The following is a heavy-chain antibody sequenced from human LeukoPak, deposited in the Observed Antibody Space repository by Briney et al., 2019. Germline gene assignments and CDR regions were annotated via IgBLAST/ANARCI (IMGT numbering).Heavy chain of an antibody. Sequence: GASVKVSCKASGGTFSSYAISWVRQAPGQGLEWMGWISAYNGNTNYAQKLQGRVTMTTDTSTSTAYMELRSLRSDDTAVYYCARAGMVVVVPAAMGHWGQGTLVTVSS. CDR1: GGTFSSYA. D-gene: IGHD2-2*01. CDR3: ARAGMVVVVPAAMGH. V-gene: IGHV1-18*01. J-gene: IGHJ1*01. CDR2: ISAYNGNT.